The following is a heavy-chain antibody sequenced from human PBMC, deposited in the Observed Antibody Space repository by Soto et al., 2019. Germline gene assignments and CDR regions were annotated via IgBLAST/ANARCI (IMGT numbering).Heavy chain of an antibody. CDR1: GGSVSSGSYY. Sequence: QVQLQESGPGLVKPSETLSLTCTVSGGSVSSGSYYWSWIRQPPGKGLEWIGYIYYSGSTNYNPSLKSRVTISVDTSKNQFSLKLSSVTAADTAVYYCARADSNYDWFDPWGQGTLVTVSS. CDR3: ARADSNYDWFDP. D-gene: IGHD4-4*01. V-gene: IGHV4-61*01. CDR2: IYYSGST. J-gene: IGHJ5*02.